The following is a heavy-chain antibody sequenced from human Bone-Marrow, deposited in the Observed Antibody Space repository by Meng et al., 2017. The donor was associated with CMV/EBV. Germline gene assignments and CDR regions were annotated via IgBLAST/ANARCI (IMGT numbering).Heavy chain of an antibody. J-gene: IGHJ6*02. CDR3: ASPNSGSYNYYGMDV. CDR2: INPSGGST. Sequence: ASENVSCKASGYTFTSYYMHWVRQAPGQGLEWMGIINPSGGSTSYAQKFQGRVTMTRDTSTSTVYMELSSLRSEDTAVYYCASPNSGSYNYYGMDVWGQGTTVTVSS. V-gene: IGHV1-46*01. CDR1: GYTFTSYY. D-gene: IGHD1-26*01.